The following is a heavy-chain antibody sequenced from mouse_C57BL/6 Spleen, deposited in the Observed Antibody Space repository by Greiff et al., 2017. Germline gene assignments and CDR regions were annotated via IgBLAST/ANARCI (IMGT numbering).Heavy chain of an antibody. Sequence: QVQLKESGAELARPGASVTLSCKASGYTFTSYGISWVKQRTGQGLEWIGEIYPRSGNTYYNEKFKGKATLTADKSSSPAYMELRSLTSEDTAVYVCARSNGYYRCFEVWGTGTTVTVSS. J-gene: IGHJ1*03. CDR2: IYPRSGNT. D-gene: IGHD2-2*01. CDR3: ARSNGYYRCFEV. V-gene: IGHV1-81*01. CDR1: GYTFTSYG.